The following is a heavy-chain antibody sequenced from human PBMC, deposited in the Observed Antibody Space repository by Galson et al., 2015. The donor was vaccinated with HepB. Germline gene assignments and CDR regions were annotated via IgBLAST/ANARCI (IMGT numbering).Heavy chain of an antibody. D-gene: IGHD3-3*01. CDR3: ARDLLSGGSGYYLVLDY. CDR2: INTNTGNP. Sequence: SVKVSCKASGYTFTSYAVNWVRQAPGQGLEWMGWINTNTGNPTYAQGFTGRFVFSLDTSVSTAYLQISSLKAEDTAVYYCARDLLSGGSGYYLVLDYWGQGTLVTVSS. J-gene: IGHJ4*02. CDR1: GYTFTSYA. V-gene: IGHV7-4-1*02.